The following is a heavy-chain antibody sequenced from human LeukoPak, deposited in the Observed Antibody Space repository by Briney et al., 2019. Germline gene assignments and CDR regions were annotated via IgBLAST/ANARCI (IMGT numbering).Heavy chain of an antibody. CDR2: IIPIFGTA. D-gene: IGHD3-10*01. Sequence: SVKVSCKASGGTFSSYAISWVRQAPGQGLEWMGGIIPIFGTANYAQKFQGRVTITADKSTSTAYMELSSLRSEDTAVYYCARGHHYGSGSYLFDYWGQGTLVTVSS. CDR3: ARGHHYGSGSYLFDY. CDR1: GGTFSSYA. J-gene: IGHJ4*02. V-gene: IGHV1-69*06.